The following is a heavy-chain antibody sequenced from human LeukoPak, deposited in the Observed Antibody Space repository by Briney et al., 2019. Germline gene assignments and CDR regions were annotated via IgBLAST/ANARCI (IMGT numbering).Heavy chain of an antibody. Sequence: PSETLSLTCTVSGGSISSYYWSWIRQPPGKGLEWIWYIYYSGSTNYNASLKSRVTISVDKSKNQFSLKLSSVTAADKAVYYCARAKDMFGGVIALDYWGQGTLVTVSS. CDR2: IYYSGST. D-gene: IGHD3-16*02. J-gene: IGHJ4*02. V-gene: IGHV4-59*01. CDR3: ARAKDMFGGVIALDY. CDR1: GGSISSYY.